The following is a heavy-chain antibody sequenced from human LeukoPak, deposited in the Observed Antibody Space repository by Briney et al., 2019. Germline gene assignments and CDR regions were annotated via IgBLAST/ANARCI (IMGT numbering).Heavy chain of an antibody. D-gene: IGHD3-10*01. Sequence: PGGYLRRSCAASGFTFTSYAMSWVRQAPGQGLEWVSAISAGGGTTYYLDSVKGRFTISRDKSTSTLYLQMNSLRVEDTALYYCAKDRGGGSTTRPKGFDYWGQGTPVTVSS. CDR2: ISAGGGTT. J-gene: IGHJ4*02. CDR1: GFTFTSYA. V-gene: IGHV3-23*01. CDR3: AKDRGGGSTTRPKGFDY.